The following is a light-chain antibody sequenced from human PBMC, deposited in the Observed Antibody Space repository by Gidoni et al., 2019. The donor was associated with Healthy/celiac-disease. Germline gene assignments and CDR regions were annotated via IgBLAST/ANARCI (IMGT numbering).Light chain of an antibody. J-gene: IGKJ4*01. CDR2: AAS. CDR1: QSISSY. CDR3: QQSGT. Sequence: DIQMTQSPSSLSASVGDRVTITCRASQSISSYLNWYQQKPGKAPKLLIYAASSLQSGVPSRFSCSGSGTDFTLTISSLQPEDFATYYCQQSGTFGGGTKVEIK. V-gene: IGKV1-39*01.